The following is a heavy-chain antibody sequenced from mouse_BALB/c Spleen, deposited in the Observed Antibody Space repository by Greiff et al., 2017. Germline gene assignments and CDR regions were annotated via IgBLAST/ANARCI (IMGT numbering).Heavy chain of an antibody. V-gene: IGHV5-6-5*01. J-gene: IGHJ3*01. CDR1: GFTFSSYA. CDR2: ISSGGST. CDR3: ARGDYGNPAWFAY. D-gene: IGHD2-1*01. Sequence: DVKLVESGGGLVKPGGSLKLSCAASGFTFSSYAMSWVRQTPEKRLEWVASISSGGSTYYPDSVKGRFTISRDNARNILYLQMSSLRSEDTAMYYCARGDYGNPAWFAYWGQGTLVTVSA.